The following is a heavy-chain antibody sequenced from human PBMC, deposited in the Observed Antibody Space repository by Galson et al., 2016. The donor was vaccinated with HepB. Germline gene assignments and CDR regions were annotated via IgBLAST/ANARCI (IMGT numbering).Heavy chain of an antibody. CDR3: AKDWVWYYDTGCNNWFDP. CDR1: GFTFSNYA. D-gene: IGHD3-16*01. CDR2: ISGSGGST. Sequence: SLRLSCAASGFTFSNYAMTWVRQAPGKGLEWVSGISGSGGSTYYAGSVKGRFTISRDNSKNTLDLQMNSLRAEDTAVYYCAKDWVWYYDTGCNNWFDPWGQGTLVTVSS. V-gene: IGHV3-23*01. J-gene: IGHJ5*02.